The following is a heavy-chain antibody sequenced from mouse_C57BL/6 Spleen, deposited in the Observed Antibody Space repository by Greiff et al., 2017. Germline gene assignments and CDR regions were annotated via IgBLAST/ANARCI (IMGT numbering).Heavy chain of an antibody. D-gene: IGHD1-1*01. J-gene: IGHJ4*01. Sequence: EVKLVESGPGLAKPSQTLSLTCSVTGYSITSDYWNWIRKFPGNKLEYMGYISYSGSTYYNPSLKSRISITRDTSKNQYYLQLNSVTTEDTATYYCARSDYGNYYAMDYWGQGTSVTVSS. CDR2: ISYSGST. CDR3: ARSDYGNYYAMDY. V-gene: IGHV3-8*01. CDR1: GYSITSDY.